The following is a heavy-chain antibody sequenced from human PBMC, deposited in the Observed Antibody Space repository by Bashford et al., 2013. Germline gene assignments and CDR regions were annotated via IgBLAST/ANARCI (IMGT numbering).Heavy chain of an antibody. CDR3: ARDLCSGGSCYFGYYYGMDV. D-gene: IGHD2-15*01. CDR2: MNPNSGIA. V-gene: IGHV1-69*10. Sequence: VASVKVSCKASGYTFTSYDINWVRQATGQGLEWMGWMNPNSGIANYAQKFQGRVTITADKSTSTAYMELSSLRSEDTAVYYCARDLCSGGSCYFGYYYGMDVWGQGTTVTVSS. J-gene: IGHJ6*02. CDR1: GYTFTSYD.